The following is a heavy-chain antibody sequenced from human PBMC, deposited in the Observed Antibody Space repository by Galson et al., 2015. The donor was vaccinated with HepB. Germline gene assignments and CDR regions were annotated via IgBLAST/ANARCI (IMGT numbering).Heavy chain of an antibody. CDR3: TKDTDIAVAVGGGSYYFDY. D-gene: IGHD6-19*01. CDR1: GFTFSSYG. J-gene: IGHJ4*02. V-gene: IGHV3-30*18. CDR2: ISYDGSNK. Sequence: SLRLSCAASGFTFSSYGMHWVRQAPGKGLEWVAVISYDGSNKYYADSVKGRFTISRDNSKNTLYLQMNSLRAEDTAVYYCTKDTDIAVAVGGGSYYFDYWGQGTLVTVSS.